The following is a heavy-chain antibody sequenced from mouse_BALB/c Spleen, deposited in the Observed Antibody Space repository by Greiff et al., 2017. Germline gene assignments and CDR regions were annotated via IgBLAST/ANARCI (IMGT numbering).Heavy chain of an antibody. V-gene: IGHV5-6-5*01. Sequence: EVKVEESGGGLVKPGGSLKLSCAASGFTFSSYAMSWVRQTPEKRLEWVASISSGGSTYYPDSVKGRFTISRDNARNILYLQMSSLRSEDTAMYYCARGYRYDGNLDYWGQGTTLTVSS. CDR2: ISSGGST. CDR3: ARGYRYDGNLDY. CDR1: GFTFSSYA. J-gene: IGHJ2*01. D-gene: IGHD2-14*01.